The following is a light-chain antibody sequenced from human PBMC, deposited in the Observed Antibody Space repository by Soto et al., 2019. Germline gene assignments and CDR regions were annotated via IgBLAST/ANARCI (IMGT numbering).Light chain of an antibody. J-gene: IGKJ1*01. CDR1: DNIGPW. Sequence: DIQMTQSPSTLAASIGDRVAITCRASDNIGPWVAWYQQKPGKAPKLLIYKASTLETGAPSRFACSGSGTGFTLTITRLQPDDFATYDCQHYNSYSRTFGQGTKVEIK. V-gene: IGKV1-5*03. CDR3: QHYNSYSRT. CDR2: KAS.